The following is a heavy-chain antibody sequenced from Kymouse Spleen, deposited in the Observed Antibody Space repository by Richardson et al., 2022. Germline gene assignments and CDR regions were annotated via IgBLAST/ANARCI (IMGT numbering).Heavy chain of an antibody. CDR3: ARDPPYDILTGYPPYYYYGMDV. Sequence: QVQLQQWGAGLLKPSETLSLTCAVYGGSFSGYYWSWIRQPPGKGLEWIGEINHSGSTNYNPSLKSRVTISVDTSKNQFSLKLSSVTAADTAVYYCARDPPYDILTGYPPYYYYGMDVWGQGTTVTVSS. D-gene: IGHD3-9*01. V-gene: IGHV4-34*01. J-gene: IGHJ6*02. CDR1: GGSFSGYY. CDR2: INHSGST.